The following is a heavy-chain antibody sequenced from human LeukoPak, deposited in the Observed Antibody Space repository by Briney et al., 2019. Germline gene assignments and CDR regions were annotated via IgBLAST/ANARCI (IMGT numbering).Heavy chain of an antibody. J-gene: IGHJ4*02. CDR1: GFTFRLYA. D-gene: IGHD6-13*01. CDR3: AKDKLPLAGAAGHFDY. V-gene: IGHV3-9*01. Sequence: GGSLRLSCVASGFTFRLYAMTWVRQAPGKGLEWVSGISWNSGSIGYADSVKGRFTISRDNAKNSLYLQMNSLRAEDTALYYCAKDKLPLAGAAGHFDYWGQGTLVTVSS. CDR2: ISWNSGSI.